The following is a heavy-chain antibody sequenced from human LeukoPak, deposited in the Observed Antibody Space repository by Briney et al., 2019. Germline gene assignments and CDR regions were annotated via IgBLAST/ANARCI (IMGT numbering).Heavy chain of an antibody. CDR3: ARGIAAALDY. J-gene: IGHJ4*02. CDR1: GGSISSGGYY. Sequence: SETLSLTCTVSGGSISSGGYYWSWIRQHPGKGLEWIGYIYYSGSTNYNPSLKSRVTISVDTSKNQFSLKLSSVTAADTAVYYCARGIAAALDYWGRGTLVTVSS. CDR2: IYYSGST. D-gene: IGHD6-13*01. V-gene: IGHV4-61*08.